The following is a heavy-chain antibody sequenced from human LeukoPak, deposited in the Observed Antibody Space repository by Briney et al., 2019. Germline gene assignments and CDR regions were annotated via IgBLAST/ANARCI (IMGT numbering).Heavy chain of an antibody. CDR3: AKAGAVVVVVAKFFDY. CDR1: GFTFSSYA. V-gene: IGHV3-23*01. CDR2: ISGSGDST. D-gene: IGHD2-15*01. Sequence: PGGSLRLSCTPSGFTFSSYAMSSVRHAPGKGLEWVSAISGSGDSTNYADSVKGRFTISRDNSKNTLYLQMNSLRAEDTAVYYCAKAGAVVVVVAKFFDYWGQGTLVTVSS. J-gene: IGHJ4*02.